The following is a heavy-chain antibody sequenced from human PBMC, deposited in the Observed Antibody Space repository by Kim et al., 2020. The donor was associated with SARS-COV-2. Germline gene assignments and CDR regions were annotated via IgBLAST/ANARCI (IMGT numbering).Heavy chain of an antibody. CDR3: AKGDVNRAYGIDV. D-gene: IGHD1-26*01. V-gene: IGHV3-21*06. Sequence: GGSLRLSCAASGFTISGHSMNWVRQAPGKGLEWVSSINTNSAYTYYADSLKGRFTVSRDNAKNSLYLQMNSLSADDTAVYYCAKGDVNRAYGIDVWGQGT. CDR2: INTNSAYT. CDR1: GFTISGHS. J-gene: IGHJ6*02.